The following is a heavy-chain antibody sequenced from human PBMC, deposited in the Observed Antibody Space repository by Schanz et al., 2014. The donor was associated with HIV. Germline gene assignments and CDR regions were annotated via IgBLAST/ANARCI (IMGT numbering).Heavy chain of an antibody. D-gene: IGHD3-9*01. CDR2: MNPSTGNS. V-gene: IGHV1-8*01. J-gene: IGHJ6*02. CDR3: AADQYYDILLYGVDV. Sequence: QVQLVQSGAEVKKPGASVKVSCKASGYTFINYDIHWVRQASGLGLEWMGWMNPSTGNSGYAQMFQVRVTMTRDTSISTAYLEVDSLKSEDTAVYYCAADQYYDILLYGVDVWGQGTTVTVSS. CDR1: GYTFINYD.